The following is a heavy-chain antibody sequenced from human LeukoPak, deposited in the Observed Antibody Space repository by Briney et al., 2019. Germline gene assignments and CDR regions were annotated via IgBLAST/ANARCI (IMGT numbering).Heavy chain of an antibody. CDR1: GASISGSGYY. CDR2: IYHTGST. CDR3: ASSFRGYSYYRFDY. Sequence: SETLSLTCAVSGASISGSGYYWGWIRQPPGMELQWIGNIYHTGSTYYNASLQSRVTISIDTSKNQFSLRLNSVTAADTAMYYCASSFRGYSYYRFDYWGQGTLVTVSS. V-gene: IGHV4-39*01. D-gene: IGHD5-18*01. J-gene: IGHJ4*02.